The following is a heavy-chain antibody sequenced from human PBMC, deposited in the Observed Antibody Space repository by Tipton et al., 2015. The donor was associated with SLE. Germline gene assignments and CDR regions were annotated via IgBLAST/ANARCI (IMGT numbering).Heavy chain of an antibody. CDR2: INHSGST. V-gene: IGHV4-34*01. CDR1: GGSFSGYY. CDR3: ARDPPREQPGVGYYFDY. Sequence: TLSLTCAVYGGSFSGYYWSWIRQPPGKGLEWIGEINHSGSTNYNPSLKSRVTISVDTSKNQFSLKLSSVTAADTAVYYCARDPPREQPGVGYYFDYWGQGTLVTVSS. D-gene: IGHD1-26*01. J-gene: IGHJ4*02.